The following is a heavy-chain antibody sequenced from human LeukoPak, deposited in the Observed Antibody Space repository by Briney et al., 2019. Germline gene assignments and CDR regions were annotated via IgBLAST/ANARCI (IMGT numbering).Heavy chain of an antibody. CDR2: IYYSGST. CDR1: GGSIRSSSYY. J-gene: IGHJ4*02. V-gene: IGHV4-61*05. Sequence: PSETLSHTCTVSGGSIRSSSYYRAWIRQPPGKGLEWIGYIYYSGSTNYNPSLKSRVTISVDTSKNQFSLKLSSVTAADTAVYYCARGSSGYSYGWGQGTLVTVSS. CDR3: ARGSSGYSYG. D-gene: IGHD5-18*01.